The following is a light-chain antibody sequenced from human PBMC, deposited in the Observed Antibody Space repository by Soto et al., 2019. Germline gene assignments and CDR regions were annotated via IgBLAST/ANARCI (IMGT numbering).Light chain of an antibody. CDR3: QSYDRSLSGTVV. CDR1: SSNIGAGSD. J-gene: IGLJ2*01. Sequence: QSVLTQPPSVSVAPGQRVTISCTGSSSNIGAGSDVHGYQHLPGTAPKLLIYNNKNRPSGVPDRFSGSKSGTSVSLAIAGLQAEDEADYYCQSYDRSLSGTVVFGGGTKLTVL. CDR2: NNK. V-gene: IGLV1-40*01.